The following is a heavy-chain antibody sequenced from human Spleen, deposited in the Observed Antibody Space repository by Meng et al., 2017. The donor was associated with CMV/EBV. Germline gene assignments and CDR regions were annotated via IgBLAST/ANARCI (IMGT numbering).Heavy chain of an antibody. CDR1: GGYLCGYY. D-gene: IGHD6-6*01. J-gene: IGHJ4*02. Sequence: RWSAVLLNSVENLSSTCAVDGGYLCGYYWTWLRQPQGKGLEGIWKINHSGSTNYNPSLKSRVTISVETSKNQFSLKLSSVTAADTAVYYCARAKGDSSSSPYYFDYWGQGTLVTVSS. CDR3: ARAKGDSSSSPYYFDY. CDR2: INHSGST. V-gene: IGHV4-34*01.